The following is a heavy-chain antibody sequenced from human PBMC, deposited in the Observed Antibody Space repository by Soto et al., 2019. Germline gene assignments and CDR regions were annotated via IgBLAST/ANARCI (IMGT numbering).Heavy chain of an antibody. CDR3: ARAEWGSSYTQYYYALDV. J-gene: IGHJ6*02. D-gene: IGHD6-13*01. CDR2: IYSGSST. Sequence: PGGSLRLSCAASGFTVSNNYISWFRQPPGKGLGWVSLIYSGSSTYYADSVKGRVALSRDNSKNTVYLQMNSLRAEDTAVYYCARAEWGSSYTQYYYALDVWGQGTTVTVSS. V-gene: IGHV3-53*03. CDR1: GFTVSNNY.